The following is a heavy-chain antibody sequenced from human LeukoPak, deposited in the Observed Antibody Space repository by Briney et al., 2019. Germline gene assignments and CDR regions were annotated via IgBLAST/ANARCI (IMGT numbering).Heavy chain of an antibody. CDR2: IYTSGST. CDR1: GGSISSYY. D-gene: IGHD3-3*01. V-gene: IGHV4-4*07. Sequence: SETLSLICTVSGGSISSYYWSWIRQPAGKGLEWIGRIYTSGSTNYNPSLKSRVTMSVDTSKNQFSLKLSSVTAADTAVYYCARGLGVEGWDLTFDYWGQGTLVTVSS. CDR3: ARGLGVEGWDLTFDY. J-gene: IGHJ4*02.